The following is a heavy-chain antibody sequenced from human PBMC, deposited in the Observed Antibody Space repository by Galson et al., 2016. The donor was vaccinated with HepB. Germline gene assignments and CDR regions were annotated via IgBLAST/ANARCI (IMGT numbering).Heavy chain of an antibody. CDR3: VKGGDYCLPS. Sequence: ETLSLTCAVSGDSMTRNWWSWVRQPPGMGPEWIGEVSHTGRTNYKSSLASRATISMDMSKNQLSLELRSVTAADTAVYYCVKGGDYCLPSWGQGTLVTVSS. J-gene: IGHJ5*02. CDR1: GDSMTRNW. V-gene: IGHV4-4*02. D-gene: IGHD2-21*02. CDR2: VSHTGRT.